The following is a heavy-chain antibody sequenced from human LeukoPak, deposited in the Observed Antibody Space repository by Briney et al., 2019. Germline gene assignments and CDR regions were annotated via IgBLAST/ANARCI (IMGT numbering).Heavy chain of an antibody. D-gene: IGHD5-18*01. CDR2: IYSGSDT. CDR1: GFTFRSYE. Sequence: GGSLRPSCAASGFTFRSYEMNWVREAPGKGRGRVSFIYSGSDTYYADSVKGRFTISRDNSKNMLYLHMNSLRAGDTAVYYCARCGYSSGYGWGGGYYYYYMDVWGKGTTVTVSS. V-gene: IGHV3-66*01. J-gene: IGHJ6*03. CDR3: ARCGYSSGYGWGGGYYYYYMDV.